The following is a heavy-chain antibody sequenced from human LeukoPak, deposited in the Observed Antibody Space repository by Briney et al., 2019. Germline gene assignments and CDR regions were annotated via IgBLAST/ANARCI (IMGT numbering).Heavy chain of an antibody. J-gene: IGHJ4*02. CDR2: INTYNGNT. CDR1: GYTFTNYG. CDR3: ARDLVDGVGAPGAY. V-gene: IGHV1-18*01. Sequence: ASVKVSCKASGYTFTNYGITWLRQAPGQGLEWMGWINTYNGNTNYAQKLQGRVTITTDTSTSTAYMELRSLRSDDTAVFYCARDLVDGVGAPGAYWGQGALVTVSS. D-gene: IGHD1-26*01.